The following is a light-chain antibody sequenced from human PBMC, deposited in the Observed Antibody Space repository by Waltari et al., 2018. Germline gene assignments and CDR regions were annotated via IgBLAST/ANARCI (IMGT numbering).Light chain of an antibody. Sequence: EIVLTQSPGTLSLSAGERATPSCMASQTLNNNYLAWYQQQPGQSPGLLIFAASKRATGVPDRFSGSGSGTDFTLTISRLEPEDFAMYYCQQYGSSPYSFGQGARVDFK. V-gene: IGKV3-20*01. CDR1: QTLNNNY. CDR2: AAS. CDR3: QQYGSSPYS. J-gene: IGKJ2*01.